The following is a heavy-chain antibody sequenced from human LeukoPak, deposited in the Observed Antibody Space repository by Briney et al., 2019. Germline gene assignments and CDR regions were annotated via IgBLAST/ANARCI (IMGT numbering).Heavy chain of an antibody. CDR1: GFTFSSYW. CDR3: AKYSGSYYLEN. J-gene: IGHJ4*02. V-gene: IGHV3-7*03. Sequence: GGSLRLSCAASGFTFSSYWMSWVRQAPGKGLEWVANIKQDGSEKYYVDSVKGRFTISRDNAKNSLYLQMNSLRAEDTAVYYCAKYSGSYYLENWGQGTLVTVSS. D-gene: IGHD1-26*01. CDR2: IKQDGSEK.